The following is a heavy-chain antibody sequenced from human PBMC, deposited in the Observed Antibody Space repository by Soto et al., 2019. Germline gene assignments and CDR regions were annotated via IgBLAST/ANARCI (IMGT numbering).Heavy chain of an antibody. Sequence: ASVKVSCKASGYTFTSYAMHWVRQAPGQRLEWMGWINAGNGNTKYSQKFQGRVTITRDTSASTAYMELSSLRSEDTAVYYCARGPSITIFGNYYYYGMEVLGEGTTVTVSS. V-gene: IGHV1-3*01. CDR1: GYTFTSYA. CDR2: INAGNGNT. CDR3: ARGPSITIFGNYYYYGMEV. D-gene: IGHD3-9*01. J-gene: IGHJ6*01.